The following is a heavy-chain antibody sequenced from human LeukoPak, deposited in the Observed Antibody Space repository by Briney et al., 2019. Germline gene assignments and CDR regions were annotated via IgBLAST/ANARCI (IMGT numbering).Heavy chain of an antibody. CDR3: AREAGDYYGSGSPTGFDP. V-gene: IGHV1-8*03. CDR1: GYTFTSYD. J-gene: IGHJ5*02. CDR2: MNPNSGNT. Sequence: ASVKVSCKASGYTFTSYDINWVRQATGLGLEWMGWMNPNSGNTGYAQKFQGRVTITRNTSISTAYMELSSLRSEDTAVYYCAREAGDYYGSGSPTGFDPWGQGTLVTVSS. D-gene: IGHD3-10*01.